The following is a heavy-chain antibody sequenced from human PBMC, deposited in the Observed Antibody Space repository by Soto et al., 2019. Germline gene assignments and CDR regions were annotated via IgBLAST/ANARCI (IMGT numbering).Heavy chain of an antibody. D-gene: IGHD3-22*01. J-gene: IGHJ4*02. CDR2: ISYDGSNK. CDR3: ARAAGDYYEPQDY. V-gene: IGHV3-30*19. CDR1: GFTFSSYG. Sequence: QVQLVESGGGVVQPGRSLRLSCAASGFTFSSYGMHWVRQAPGKGLEWVAVISYDGSNKYYADSVKGRFTISRDNSKNTLYLQMNSLRAEDTAVYYCARAAGDYYEPQDYWGQGTLVTVSS.